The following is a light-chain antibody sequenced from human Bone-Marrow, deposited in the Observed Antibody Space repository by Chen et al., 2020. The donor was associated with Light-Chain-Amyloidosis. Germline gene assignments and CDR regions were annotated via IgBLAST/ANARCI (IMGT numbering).Light chain of an antibody. Sequence: NFMLTQPHSVSASPGKTVIISFTRSSGSLATNYVQWYQQRPGSSPPTVIYEDDQRASGVQDRFSGASDRASNSASITISGLEAEDEADYYCQYYQGSSQGVFGGGTKLTVL. CDR2: EDD. CDR1: SGSLATNY. J-gene: IGLJ3*02. CDR3: QYYQGSSQGV. V-gene: IGLV6-57*01.